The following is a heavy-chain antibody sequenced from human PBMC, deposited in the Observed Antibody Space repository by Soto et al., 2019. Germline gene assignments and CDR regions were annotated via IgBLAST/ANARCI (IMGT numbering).Heavy chain of an antibody. CDR3: ARRHSTGYDYVLDY. J-gene: IGHJ4*02. CDR1: GLSVSAFA. D-gene: IGHD5-12*01. Sequence: QVQLMESGGDVVQPGRSLRLSCAASGLSVSAFAMHWVRQVPGKGLEWVAVMSRDGSNKFYADSVKGRFTISRDNSQNTLDLEMTSLRAEDTAVYYCARRHSTGYDYVLDYWGQGTLVTVSS. CDR2: MSRDGSNK. V-gene: IGHV3-30-3*01.